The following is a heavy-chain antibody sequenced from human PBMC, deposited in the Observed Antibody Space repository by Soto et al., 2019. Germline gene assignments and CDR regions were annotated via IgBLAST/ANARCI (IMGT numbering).Heavy chain of an antibody. V-gene: IGHV4-61*01. J-gene: IGHJ4*02. Sequence: SETLSLTCTVSGGSVSSGSYYWSWIRQPPGKGLEWIGYIYYSGSTNYNPSLKSRVTISVDTSKNQFSLKLSSVTVADTAVYYCARSSGWIDYWGQGTLVTVSS. CDR2: IYYSGST. CDR3: ARSSGWIDY. CDR1: GGSVSSGSYY. D-gene: IGHD6-19*01.